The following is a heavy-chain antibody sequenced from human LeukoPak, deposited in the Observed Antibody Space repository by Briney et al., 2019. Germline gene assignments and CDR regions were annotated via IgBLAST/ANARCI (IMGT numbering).Heavy chain of an antibody. CDR1: GGSISSYY. V-gene: IGHV4-4*07. CDR2: IYTSGST. J-gene: IGHJ3*02. Sequence: SETLFLTCTVSGGSISSYYWSWIRQPAGKGLEWIGRIYTSGSTNYNPSLKSRVTMSVDTSKNQFSLKLSSVTAADTAVYYCARDRGTRGVFGVVIYAFDIWGQGTMVTVSS. CDR3: ARDRGTRGVFGVVIYAFDI. D-gene: IGHD3-3*01.